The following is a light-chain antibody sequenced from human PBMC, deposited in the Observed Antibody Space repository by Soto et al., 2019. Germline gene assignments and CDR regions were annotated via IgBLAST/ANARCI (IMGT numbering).Light chain of an antibody. J-gene: IGKJ4*01. Sequence: DIQMTQSPSTLSASVGDGVTITCRASQSISNWLAWYQQKPGTAPKLLIYDASSLERGVPSRFSGSGSGTEFNLAISSLQPDAVATYYGQPYHSSPLSFGGGTEVEIK. CDR1: QSISNW. V-gene: IGKV1-5*01. CDR2: DAS. CDR3: QPYHSSPLS.